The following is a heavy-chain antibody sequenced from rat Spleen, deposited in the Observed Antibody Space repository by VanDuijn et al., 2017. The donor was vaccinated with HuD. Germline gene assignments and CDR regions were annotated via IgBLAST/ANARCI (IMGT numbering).Heavy chain of an antibody. D-gene: IGHD1-11*01. J-gene: IGHJ2*01. CDR1: GFSLTSYH. Sequence: QVQLKESGPGPVQPSQTLSLTCTVSGFSLTSYHVSWVRQPPGKGLEWMGGIWGDGSTNYKSALKSRLSISRDTSKTQVFLKMNSLQTEDTAIYFCTRAGYGGYTAWGQGVMVTVSS. V-gene: IGHV2-43*01. CDR3: TRAGYGGYTA. CDR2: IWGDGST.